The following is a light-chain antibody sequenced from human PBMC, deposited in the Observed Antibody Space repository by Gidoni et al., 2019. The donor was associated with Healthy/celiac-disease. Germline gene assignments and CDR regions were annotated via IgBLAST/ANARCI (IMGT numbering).Light chain of an antibody. CDR2: DAS. V-gene: IGKV3-11*01. CDR1: QSVSSY. CDR3: QQRGT. J-gene: IGKJ2*01. Sequence: ETELTQSLATLALSPGETATLSCRASQSVSSYLAWYQQKPGQAPRLLIYDASNRATGIPARFSGSGSGTDFTLTISSLEPEDFAVYYCQQRGTFGQGTKLEIK.